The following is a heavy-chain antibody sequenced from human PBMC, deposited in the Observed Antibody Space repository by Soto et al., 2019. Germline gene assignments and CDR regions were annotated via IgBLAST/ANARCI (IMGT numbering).Heavy chain of an antibody. V-gene: IGHV4-59*01. Sequence: LSLTCTVSGGSISTYSWSWIRQPPGKGLEWIGYVYYSGSTNYNPSLKSRVTISVVTSKNQFSLKLTSVTAADTAVYYCAREQGDGYNYGVDYWGQGTLVTVSS. CDR3: AREQGDGYNYGVDY. CDR1: GGSISTYS. J-gene: IGHJ4*02. D-gene: IGHD5-12*01. CDR2: VYYSGST.